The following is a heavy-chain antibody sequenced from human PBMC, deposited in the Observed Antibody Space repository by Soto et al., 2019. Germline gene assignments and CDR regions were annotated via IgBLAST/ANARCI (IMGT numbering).Heavy chain of an antibody. Sequence: GASVKVSCKASGGTFSSYAISWVRQAPGQGLEWMGGIIPIFGTANYAQKFQGRVTITADESTSTAYMELSSLRSEDTAVYYCARSSGIVVVVAAAENNWFDPWGQGTLVTVSS. D-gene: IGHD2-15*01. CDR1: GGTFSSYA. J-gene: IGHJ5*02. CDR2: IIPIFGTA. CDR3: ARSSGIVVVVAAAENNWFDP. V-gene: IGHV1-69*13.